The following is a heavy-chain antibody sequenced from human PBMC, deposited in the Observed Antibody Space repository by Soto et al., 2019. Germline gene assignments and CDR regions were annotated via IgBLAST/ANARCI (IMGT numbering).Heavy chain of an antibody. CDR1: GYSFTSYW. CDR3: ERHNARRDGYTHFDY. J-gene: IGHJ4*02. Sequence: PGESRKISCKGSGYSFTSYWIGWVRQMPGKGLEWMGIIYPGDSDTRYSPSFQGQVTISADKSISTAYLQWSSLKASDTAMYYCERHNARRDGYTHFDYWGQGTLVTVSS. D-gene: IGHD5-12*01. V-gene: IGHV5-51*01. CDR2: IYPGDSDT.